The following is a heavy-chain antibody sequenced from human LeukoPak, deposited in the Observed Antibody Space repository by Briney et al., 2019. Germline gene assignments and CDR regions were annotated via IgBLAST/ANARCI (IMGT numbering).Heavy chain of an antibody. CDR3: AKESPSPSIAAAGTVY. D-gene: IGHD6-13*01. CDR1: GFTFNNYA. V-gene: IGHV3-30-3*01. J-gene: IGHJ4*02. CDR2: ISIDGNNQ. Sequence: GGSLRLSCAASGFTFNNYAMYWVRQAPGKGLEWVAVISIDGNNQYHADSVKGRFIISRDNSKNTLYLQMNSLRAEDTAVYYCAKESPSPSIAAAGTVYWGQGTLVTVSS.